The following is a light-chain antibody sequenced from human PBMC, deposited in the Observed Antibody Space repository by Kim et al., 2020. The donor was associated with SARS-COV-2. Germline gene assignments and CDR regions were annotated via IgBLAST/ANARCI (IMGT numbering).Light chain of an antibody. CDR3: QQNYSTPLT. CDR1: QSISSY. V-gene: IGKV1-39*01. J-gene: IGKJ4*01. Sequence: DIQMTQSPSSLSASVGDRVTITCRASQSISSYLNWYQQKPGKAPKLLIYAASSLQSGVPSRFSGSGSGTDFTLTISSLQPEDFATYYCQQNYSTPLTFGGRAKVEIK. CDR2: AAS.